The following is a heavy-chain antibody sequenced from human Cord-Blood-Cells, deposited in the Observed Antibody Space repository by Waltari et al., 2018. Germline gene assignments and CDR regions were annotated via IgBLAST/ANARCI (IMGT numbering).Heavy chain of an antibody. Sequence: QVQLQESGPGLVKPSQNLSLTCTVSGGSLSSVGYYWSWIRQHPGKGLEWIGYIYYSGSTYYNPSLKSRVTISVDTSKNQFSLKLSSVTAADTAVYYCARERRWIQLYYYYGMDVWGQGTTVTVSS. J-gene: IGHJ6*02. CDR1: GGSLSSVGYY. CDR2: IYYSGST. V-gene: IGHV4-31*03. CDR3: ARERRWIQLYYYYGMDV. D-gene: IGHD5-18*01.